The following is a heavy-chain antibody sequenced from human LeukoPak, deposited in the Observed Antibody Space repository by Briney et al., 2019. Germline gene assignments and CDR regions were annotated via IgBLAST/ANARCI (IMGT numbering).Heavy chain of an antibody. J-gene: IGHJ4*02. CDR1: GFTVSSNY. CDR2: IYSGGST. CDR3: ARGAEFDWNQFDY. V-gene: IGHV3-53*01. D-gene: IGHD1-1*01. Sequence: PGGSLRLSCAASGFTVSSNYMSWVRQAPGKGLEWVSVIYSGGSTYYADSVKGRFTISRDNSKNTLYLQMNSLRAEDKAVYYCARGAEFDWNQFDYWGQGTLVTVSS.